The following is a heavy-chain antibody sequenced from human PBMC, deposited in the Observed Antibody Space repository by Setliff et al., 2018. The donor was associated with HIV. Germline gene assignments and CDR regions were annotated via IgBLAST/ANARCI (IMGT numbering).Heavy chain of an antibody. CDR1: GGSISSSSYY. J-gene: IGHJ6*03. V-gene: IGHV4-39*01. CDR2: IYYSGST. Sequence: SETLSLTCTVSGGSISSSSYYWGWIRQPPGKGLEWIGSIYYSGSTYSNPSLKSRVTISVDTSKNQFSLKLSSVTAADTAVYYCARRRPPPSGFYSKYYMDVWGKGTTVTVSS. D-gene: IGHD3-3*01. CDR3: ARRRPPPSGFYSKYYMDV.